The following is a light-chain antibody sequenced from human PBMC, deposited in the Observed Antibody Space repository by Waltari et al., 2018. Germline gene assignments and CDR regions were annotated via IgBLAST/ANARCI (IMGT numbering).Light chain of an antibody. CDR2: KAS. J-gene: IGKJ2*01. CDR1: PSISSW. Sequence: DIQMTQSPSTLSASVGDRVTLTCRASPSISSWLAWYQQKPGKAPKLLIYKASSLESGVPSRFSGSGSGTEFTLTSSILQPDDLATYYCQQYNSYPYTFGQGTKLEIK. V-gene: IGKV1-5*03. CDR3: QQYNSYPYT.